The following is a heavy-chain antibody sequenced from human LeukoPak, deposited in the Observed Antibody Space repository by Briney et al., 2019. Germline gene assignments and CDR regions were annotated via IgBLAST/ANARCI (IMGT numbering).Heavy chain of an antibody. CDR2: IKQDGSEK. V-gene: IGHV3-7*01. Sequence: PGGSLRLSCAASGFTFSSYWMSWVRQAPGKGLEWVAKIKQDGSEKYYVDSVKGRFTISGDNAKNSLYLQMNSLRAEDTAVYYCARVRMVRGLIYYYMDVWGKGTTVTVSS. J-gene: IGHJ6*03. CDR3: ARVRMVRGLIYYYMDV. D-gene: IGHD3-10*01. CDR1: GFTFSSYW.